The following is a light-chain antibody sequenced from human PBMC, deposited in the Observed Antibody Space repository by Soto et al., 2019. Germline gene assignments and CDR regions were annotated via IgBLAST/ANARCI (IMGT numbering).Light chain of an antibody. CDR2: DVS. V-gene: IGLV2-14*01. Sequence: QSVLTQPASVSGSPGQSIAISCTRTSSDVGGYNYVSWYQQHPGKAPKLMIYDVSNRPSGVSDRFSGSKSGNTASLTISGLQAEDEADYYCSSYRTSSTAVLFGGGTKLTVL. J-gene: IGLJ2*01. CDR1: SSDVGGYNY. CDR3: SSYRTSSTAVL.